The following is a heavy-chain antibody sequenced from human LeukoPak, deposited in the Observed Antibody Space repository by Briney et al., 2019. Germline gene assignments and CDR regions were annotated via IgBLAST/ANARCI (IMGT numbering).Heavy chain of an antibody. CDR2: ITNDGSST. D-gene: IGHD4-17*01. Sequence: GGSLRLSCAASGLTFSSHWMHWVRQAPGKGLVWVSRITNDGSSTTYADSVKGRFTISRDNSKNTLFLQMNSLRAEDTAVYYCASLDYGDYTENFDYWGQGTLVTVSS. CDR1: GLTFSSHW. CDR3: ASLDYGDYTENFDY. V-gene: IGHV3-74*01. J-gene: IGHJ4*02.